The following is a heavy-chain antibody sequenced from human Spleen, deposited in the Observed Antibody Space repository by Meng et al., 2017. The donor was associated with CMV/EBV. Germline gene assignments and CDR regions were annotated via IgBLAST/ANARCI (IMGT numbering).Heavy chain of an antibody. J-gene: IGHJ5*02. Sequence: SVKVSCKASGGAFGSYSFSWVRQAPGQGLEWMGRIIPVLGITNYVQHFRGRVTFTADTSTSTAFMELTSLTSQDTAVYYCTTWSGYSSGWFDPWGQGTRVTVSS. D-gene: IGHD3-3*01. CDR2: IIPVLGIT. CDR3: TTWSGYSSGWFDP. V-gene: IGHV1-69*02. CDR1: GGAFGSYS.